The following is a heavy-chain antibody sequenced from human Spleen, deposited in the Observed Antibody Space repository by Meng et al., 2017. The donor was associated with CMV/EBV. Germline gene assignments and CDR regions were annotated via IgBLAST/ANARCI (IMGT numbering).Heavy chain of an antibody. V-gene: IGHV1-18*04. Sequence: SDDFFTSFGISWVQRVPGQGLEWMGWINTRDGNTKVRQKFQSRVYLTTDPSTRTVYMELKNLSPDDTATYYCARDAFSPWTLTRFDFWGQGTLVTVSS. CDR1: DDFFTSFG. CDR2: INTRDGNT. J-gene: IGHJ4*02. CDR3: ARDAFSPWTLTRFDF. D-gene: IGHD4-17*01.